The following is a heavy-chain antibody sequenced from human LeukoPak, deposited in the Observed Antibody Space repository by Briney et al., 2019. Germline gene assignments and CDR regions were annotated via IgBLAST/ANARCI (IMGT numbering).Heavy chain of an antibody. Sequence: SETLSLTCTVSGGSISNYYWTWIRQPPGKGLEWIGYIFHSGYTNYNPSLKSRVSISLDTSKSQFSLRLSSVTAADTAVYYCAREVAAAAMDFWGQGTLVTVSS. D-gene: IGHD2-2*01. CDR1: GGSISNYY. V-gene: IGHV4-59*01. J-gene: IGHJ4*02. CDR2: IFHSGYT. CDR3: AREVAAAAMDF.